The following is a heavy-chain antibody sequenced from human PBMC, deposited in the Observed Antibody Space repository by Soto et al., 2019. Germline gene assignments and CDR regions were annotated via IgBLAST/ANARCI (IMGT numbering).Heavy chain of an antibody. Sequence: DVQLLESGGSLVQPGGSLRLSCAASGFTFNAYSLSWVRQAPGKGLEWVSAISTTGGSTYYTDSVKGRFAISRDNSQNTLYLQMNSLRADDTAVYYCARPDAATYNFRYWGQGTLVTVSS. J-gene: IGHJ4*02. V-gene: IGHV3-23*01. CDR1: GFTFNAYS. D-gene: IGHD1-1*01. CDR3: ARPDAATYNFRY. CDR2: ISTTGGST.